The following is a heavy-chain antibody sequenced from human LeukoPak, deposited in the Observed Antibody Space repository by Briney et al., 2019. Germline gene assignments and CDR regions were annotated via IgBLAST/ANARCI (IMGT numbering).Heavy chain of an antibody. CDR2: ISSSSSTI. J-gene: IGHJ6*03. V-gene: IGHV3-48*01. D-gene: IGHD5-18*01. Sequence: PGETLRLSCAASGFTFSSHGMNWVRQAPGKGLEWVSYISSSSSTIYYADSMKGRFTISRDNAKNSLYLQMNSLRAEDTAVYYCARDEGYSYGYSYYYYMDVWGKGTTVTVSS. CDR3: ARDEGYSYGYSYYYYMDV. CDR1: GFTFSSHG.